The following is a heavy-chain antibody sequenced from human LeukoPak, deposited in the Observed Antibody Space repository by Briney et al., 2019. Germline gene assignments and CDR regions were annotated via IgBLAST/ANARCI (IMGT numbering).Heavy chain of an antibody. D-gene: IGHD6-6*01. V-gene: IGHV4-38-2*01. CDR3: ERASRPSNSWFDP. CDR1: GHSFSSDSF. CDR2: IHERGST. Sequence: PSETLSLTCGVSGHSFSSDSFWGWIRQPPGQGLEWIGSIHERGSTFYNPSLKSRVTISIDTSKNQFSLNVNSVTAADTAVYYCERASRPSNSWFDPWGQGTVVTVSS. J-gene: IGHJ5*02.